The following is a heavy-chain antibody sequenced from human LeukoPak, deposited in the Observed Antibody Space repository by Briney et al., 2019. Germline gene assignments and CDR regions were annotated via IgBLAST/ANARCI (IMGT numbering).Heavy chain of an antibody. D-gene: IGHD3-10*01. CDR3: ARASRVLLWFGESPRYYYGMDV. V-gene: IGHV1-69*02. Sequence: GASVKVSCKASGGTFSSYTISWVRQAPGQGLEWMGRIIPILGIANYAQKFQGRVTMTRNTSISTAYMEVSSLRSEDTAVYYCARASRVLLWFGESPRYYYGMDVWGQGTTVTVSS. J-gene: IGHJ6*02. CDR2: IIPILGIA. CDR1: GGTFSSYT.